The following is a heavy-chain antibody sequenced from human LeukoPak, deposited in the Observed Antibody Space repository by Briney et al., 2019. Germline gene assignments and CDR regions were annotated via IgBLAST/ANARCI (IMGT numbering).Heavy chain of an antibody. V-gene: IGHV3-23*01. Sequence: PGGSLRLSCAASGFTFSSYAMSWVRQAPGKGLEWVSGISGSGDSTYCADSVKGRFTISRDNSKNTLYLQMNSLRAEDTAVYYCAKSPLGDCSSTSCYAWYYYGMDVWGKGTTVTVSS. CDR3: AKSPLGDCSSTSCYAWYYYGMDV. J-gene: IGHJ6*04. D-gene: IGHD2-2*01. CDR1: GFTFSSYA. CDR2: ISGSGDST.